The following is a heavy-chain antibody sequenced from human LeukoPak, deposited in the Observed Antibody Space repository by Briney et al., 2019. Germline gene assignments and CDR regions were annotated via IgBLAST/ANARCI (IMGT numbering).Heavy chain of an antibody. CDR3: ARAPSAAAGPYFDY. V-gene: IGHV3-30*02. CDR2: IRYDGSNK. CDR1: GFTFSSYG. Sequence: PGRSLRLSCAASGFTFSSYGMHWVRQAPGKGLEWVAFIRYDGSNKYYADSVKGRFTISRDNSKNTLYLQMNSLRAEDTAVYYCARAPSAAAGPYFDYWGQGTLVTVSS. D-gene: IGHD6-13*01. J-gene: IGHJ4*02.